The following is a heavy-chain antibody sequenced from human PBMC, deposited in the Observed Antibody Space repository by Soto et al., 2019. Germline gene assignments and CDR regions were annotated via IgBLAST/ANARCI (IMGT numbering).Heavy chain of an antibody. J-gene: IGHJ6*02. CDR2: IYSDGTT. CDR3: ARDLDPYITLVRRVFIDHYYGMDV. V-gene: IGHV3-66*01. Sequence: GGSLRLSCAASGFTVSSNYITWVRQAPGKGLEWVSIIYSDGTTYYADSVKGRFTVSRDNSKNTVYLQMNSLRAEDTAMYYCARDLDPYITLVRRVFIDHYYGMDVWGQGTTVTVSS. D-gene: IGHD3-10*01. CDR1: GFTVSSNY.